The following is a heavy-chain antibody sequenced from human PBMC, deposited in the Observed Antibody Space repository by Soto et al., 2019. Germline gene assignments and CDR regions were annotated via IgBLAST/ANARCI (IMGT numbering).Heavy chain of an antibody. CDR2: ISSSSSTI. V-gene: IGHV3-48*01. CDR1: GFTFSSYS. D-gene: IGHD3-16*02. Sequence: EVQLVESGGGLVQPGGSMRLSCAASGFTFSSYSMNWVRQAPGKGLEWVSYISSSSSTIYYADSVKGRFTISRDKDENSLYLEMNSPGAEDTAVYYCARDPSYDYIWGSYRPTLWYFDLWGRGNLVTVSS. J-gene: IGHJ2*01. CDR3: ARDPSYDYIWGSYRPTLWYFDL.